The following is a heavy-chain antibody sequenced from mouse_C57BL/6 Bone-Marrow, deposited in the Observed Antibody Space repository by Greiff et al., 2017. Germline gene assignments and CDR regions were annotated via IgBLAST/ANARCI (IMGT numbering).Heavy chain of an antibody. J-gene: IGHJ1*03. CDR2: INPSSGYT. Sequence: VQLQQSGAELAKPGASVKLSCKASGYTFTSYWMHWVKQRPGQGLEWIGYINPSSGYTKYNQKFKDKATLTADKSSSTAYMQLSSLTYEDSAVYYCPIWRYWYFDVWGTGTTVTVSS. V-gene: IGHV1-7*01. D-gene: IGHD1-1*02. CDR1: GYTFTSYW. CDR3: PIWRYWYFDV.